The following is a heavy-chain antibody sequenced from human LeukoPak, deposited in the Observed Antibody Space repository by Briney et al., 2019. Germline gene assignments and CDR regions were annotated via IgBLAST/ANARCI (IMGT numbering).Heavy chain of an antibody. Sequence: SETLSLTCTVSGGSISSYYWSWIRQPPGKGLEWIGYIYYSGSTNYNPSLKSRVTISVDTSKNQFSLKLSSVTAADTAVYYCARATPYYDILTGHYTIFDYWGQGTLVTVSS. CDR2: IYYSGST. V-gene: IGHV4-59*01. D-gene: IGHD3-9*01. CDR3: ARATPYYDILTGHYTIFDY. CDR1: GGSISSYY. J-gene: IGHJ4*02.